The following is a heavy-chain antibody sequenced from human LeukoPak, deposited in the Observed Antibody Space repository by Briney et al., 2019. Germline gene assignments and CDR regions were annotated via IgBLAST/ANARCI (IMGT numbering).Heavy chain of an antibody. D-gene: IGHD3-22*01. J-gene: IGHJ4*02. CDR3: ARDSNSQYGGYDLYYFDY. V-gene: IGHV4-38-2*02. Sequence: SETLSLTCTVSGGSISSYYWSWIRQPPGKGLEWIGSIYHSGSTYYNPSLKSRVTISVDTSKNQFSLKLSSVTAADTAVYYCARDSNSQYGGYDLYYFDYWGQGTLVTVSS. CDR1: GGSISSYY. CDR2: IYHSGST.